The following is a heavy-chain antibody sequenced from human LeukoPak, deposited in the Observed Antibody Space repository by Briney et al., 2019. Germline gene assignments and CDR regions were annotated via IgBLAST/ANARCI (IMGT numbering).Heavy chain of an antibody. J-gene: IGHJ4*02. Sequence: GGSLRLSCAASGFTFSDYYMSWIRQAPGKGLEWVSYISSSGSTIYYADSVKGRFTISRDNAKNSLYLQMNSLRAEDTAVYYCAKAPPDYYVFDYWGQGTLVTVSS. CDR1: GFTFSDYY. CDR3: AKAPPDYYVFDY. V-gene: IGHV3-11*01. CDR2: ISSSGSTI. D-gene: IGHD3-10*02.